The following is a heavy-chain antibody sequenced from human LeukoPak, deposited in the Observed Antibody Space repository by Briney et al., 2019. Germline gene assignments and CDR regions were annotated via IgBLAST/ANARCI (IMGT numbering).Heavy chain of an antibody. J-gene: IGHJ4*02. CDR1: GGTFSSYA. D-gene: IGHD2-21*02. Sequence: SVKVSCKASGGTFSSYAISWVRQAPGPGLEWMGRIIPILGIANYAQKFQGRVTITADKSTSTAYMELSSLRSEDTAVYYCAREGTGYCGGDCYAFFDYWGRGTLVTVSS. CDR3: AREGTGYCGGDCYAFFDY. V-gene: IGHV1-69*04. CDR2: IIPILGIA.